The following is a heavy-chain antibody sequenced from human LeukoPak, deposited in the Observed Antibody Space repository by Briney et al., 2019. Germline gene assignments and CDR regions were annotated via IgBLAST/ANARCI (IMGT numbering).Heavy chain of an antibody. CDR2: IKEDGTDK. J-gene: IGHJ4*02. Sequence: GGSLRLSCAASGFTFSNSRMTWLRQAPGKGLEWVAHIKEDGTDKYYVDSVTGRFTISRDNTINSLYLQMSSLRAEDTAVYYCATWSDAWEFDSWGQGTLVSVSS. CDR3: ATWSDAWEFDS. D-gene: IGHD1-26*01. V-gene: IGHV3-7*05. CDR1: GFTFSNSR.